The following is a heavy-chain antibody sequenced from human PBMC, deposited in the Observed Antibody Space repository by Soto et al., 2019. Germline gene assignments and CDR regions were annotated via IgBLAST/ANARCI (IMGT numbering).Heavy chain of an antibody. J-gene: IGHJ4*02. V-gene: IGHV1-8*01. CDR3: ARNRRETGDFDY. D-gene: IGHD7-27*01. CDR2: MNPNSGDT. CDR1: GYTFTNYD. Sequence: QVQLVQSGAEVKKPGASVKVSCKTSGYTFTNYDINWVRQATGRGLEWLGWMNPNSGDTGYAQKFQGRLTMTRNTAISTAYMELSSLKSEDTAVYYCARNRRETGDFDYWGQGTLVTVSS.